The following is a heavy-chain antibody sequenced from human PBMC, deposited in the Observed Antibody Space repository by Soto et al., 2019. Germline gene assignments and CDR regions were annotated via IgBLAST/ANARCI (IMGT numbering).Heavy chain of an antibody. Sequence: PGGSLRLSCAASGFTFRTYEMNWVRQAPGKGLEWVSYFSSSGGVTYYADSVKGRFTISRDNAKNSLYLQMNSLRAEDTAVYYRARPLNWGRRNGMDVWGQGTTVTVSS. CDR3: ARPLNWGRRNGMDV. D-gene: IGHD3-16*01. CDR2: FSSSGGVT. J-gene: IGHJ6*02. V-gene: IGHV3-48*03. CDR1: GFTFRTYE.